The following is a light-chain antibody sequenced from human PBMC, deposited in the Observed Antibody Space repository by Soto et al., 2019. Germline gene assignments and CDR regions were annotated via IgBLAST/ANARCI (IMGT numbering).Light chain of an antibody. V-gene: IGLV1-47*01. CDR1: SSNIGSNY. CDR3: AAWDDSLSALWV. Sequence: QSVLTQPPSASGTPGQRVTISCSGSSSNIGSNYVYWYQPLPGTAPKLLIYRNNQRPSGVPDRFSGSKSGTSASLAISGLRSEDEADYYCAAWDDSLSALWVFGGGTQLTVL. CDR2: RNN. J-gene: IGLJ3*02.